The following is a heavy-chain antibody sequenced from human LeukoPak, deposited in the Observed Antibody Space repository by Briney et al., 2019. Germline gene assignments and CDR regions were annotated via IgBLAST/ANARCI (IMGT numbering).Heavy chain of an antibody. V-gene: IGHV1-2*02. D-gene: IGHD1-26*01. CDR3: ARSFTEWELRTLDY. Sequence: ASVKVSCKASGYTFTGYYMHWVRQAPGQGLEWMGWINPNSGGTNYAQKFQGRVTMTRDTSISTAYMEPSRLRSDDTAVYYCARSFTEWELRTLDYWGQGTLVTVSS. CDR1: GYTFTGYY. CDR2: INPNSGGT. J-gene: IGHJ4*02.